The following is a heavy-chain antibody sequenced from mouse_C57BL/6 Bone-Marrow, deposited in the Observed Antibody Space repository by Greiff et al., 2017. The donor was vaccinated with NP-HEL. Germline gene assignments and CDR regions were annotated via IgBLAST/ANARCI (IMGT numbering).Heavy chain of an antibody. D-gene: IGHD1-1*01. CDR2: IYPGSGST. CDR1: GYTFTSYW. Sequence: QVQLQQPGAELVKPGASVKMSCKASGYTFTSYWITWVKQRPGQGLEWIGDIYPGSGSTNYNEKFKSKATLTVDTSSSTAYMQLSSLTSEDSAVYYCAREGYYGSSSFYAMDYWGQGTSVTVSS. V-gene: IGHV1-55*01. J-gene: IGHJ4*01. CDR3: AREGYYGSSSFYAMDY.